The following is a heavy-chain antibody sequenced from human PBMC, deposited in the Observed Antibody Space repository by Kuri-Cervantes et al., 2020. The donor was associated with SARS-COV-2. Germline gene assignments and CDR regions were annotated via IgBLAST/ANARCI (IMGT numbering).Heavy chain of an antibody. D-gene: IGHD3-10*01. V-gene: IGHV1-69*02. CDR1: GGTFSSYT. CDR3: ARGRGVIISALDY. Sequence: SVKVSCKASGGTFSSYTISWVRQAPGQGLEWMGRLIPILGIANYAQKFQGRVTITADKSTSTDYMELSSLRSEDTAVYYCARGRGVIISALDYWGQGTLVTVSS. J-gene: IGHJ4*02. CDR2: LIPILGIA.